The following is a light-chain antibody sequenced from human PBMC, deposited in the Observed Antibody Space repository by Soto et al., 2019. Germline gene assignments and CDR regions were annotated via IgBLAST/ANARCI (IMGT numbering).Light chain of an antibody. CDR1: QSVRSNY. Sequence: EIVLTQSPGTLSLSPGKRATLSCRASQSVRSNYLAWYRQTPGQAPRLLIYGASNRATGIPDRFSGSGSGTDITLIISRLEPEDFALYYCQQYGSSPWTFGQGTKVEIK. J-gene: IGKJ1*01. V-gene: IGKV3-20*01. CDR3: QQYGSSPWT. CDR2: GAS.